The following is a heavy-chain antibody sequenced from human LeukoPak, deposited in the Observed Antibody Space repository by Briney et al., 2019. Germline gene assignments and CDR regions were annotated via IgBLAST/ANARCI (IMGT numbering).Heavy chain of an antibody. CDR2: ISGSGGST. CDR3: AKDPVLLWFGDLFY. D-gene: IGHD3-10*01. CDR1: GFTFSSYA. V-gene: IGHV3-23*01. Sequence: PGGSLRLSCAASGFTFSSYAMSWVRQAPGKGLGWVSAISGSGGSTHYADSVKGRFTISRDNSKNTLYLQMNSLRAEDTAVYYCAKDPVLLWFGDLFYWGQGTLVTVSS. J-gene: IGHJ4*02.